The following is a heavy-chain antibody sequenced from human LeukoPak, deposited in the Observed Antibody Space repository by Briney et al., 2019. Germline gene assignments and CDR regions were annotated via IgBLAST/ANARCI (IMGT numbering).Heavy chain of an antibody. CDR3: ARTLGCSSTSCYTGYYYYGMDV. CDR1: GFILSDYN. CDR2: IAISGTYI. Sequence: GGSLRLSCAASGFILSDYNMNWVRQAPGKGLEWVSFIAISGTYITYADSVKGRFTISSDNAKNSLYLQMNSLRAEDTAVYYCARTLGCSSTSCYTGYYYYGMDVWGQGTTVTVSS. D-gene: IGHD2-2*02. V-gene: IGHV3-21*01. J-gene: IGHJ6*02.